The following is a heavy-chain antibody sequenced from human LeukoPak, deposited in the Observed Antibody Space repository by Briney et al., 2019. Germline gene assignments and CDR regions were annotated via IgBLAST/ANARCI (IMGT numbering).Heavy chain of an antibody. CDR3: ARDLEVGATMPYYFDY. J-gene: IGHJ4*02. CDR2: INPNSGGT. V-gene: IGHV1-2*02. CDR1: GYTFTGYY. Sequence: ASVKVSCKASGYTFTGYYMHWVRQAPGQGLEWMGWINPNSGGTNYAQKFQGRVTMTRDTSISTAYVELSRLRSDDTAVYYCARDLEVGATMPYYFDYWGQGTLVTVSS. D-gene: IGHD1-26*01.